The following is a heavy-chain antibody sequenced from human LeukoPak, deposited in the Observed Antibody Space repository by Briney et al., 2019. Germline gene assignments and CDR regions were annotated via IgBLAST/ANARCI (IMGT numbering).Heavy chain of an antibody. Sequence: GGSLRLSCAASGFTFSSYAMRWVRQAPGKGLEWVSATSGSGGSTYYADSVKGRFTISRDNSKNTLYLQMNSLRAEDTAVYYCAKTTTVISRYFDYWGQGTLVTVSS. CDR3: AKTTTVISRYFDY. CDR2: TSGSGGST. D-gene: IGHD4-11*01. CDR1: GFTFSSYA. V-gene: IGHV3-23*01. J-gene: IGHJ4*02.